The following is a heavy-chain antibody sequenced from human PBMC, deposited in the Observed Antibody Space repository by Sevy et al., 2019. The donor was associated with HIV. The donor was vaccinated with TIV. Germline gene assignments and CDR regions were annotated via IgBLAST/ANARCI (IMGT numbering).Heavy chain of an antibody. CDR1: GFTFSSYG. J-gene: IGHJ4*02. D-gene: IGHD6-19*01. CDR2: ISSDGSNK. V-gene: IGHV3-30*18. Sequence: GGSLRLSCAASGFTFSSYGMHWVRQAPGKGLEWVAVISSDGSNKYYADSVKGRFTISRDNSKNKLYLQMNSLRAEDTAVYYCAKLASRIAVAGGYFDYWGQGTLVTVSS. CDR3: AKLASRIAVAGGYFDY.